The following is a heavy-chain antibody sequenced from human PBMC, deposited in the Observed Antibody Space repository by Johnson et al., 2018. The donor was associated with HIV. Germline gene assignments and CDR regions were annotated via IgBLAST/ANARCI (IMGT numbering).Heavy chain of an antibody. J-gene: IGHJ3*02. CDR1: GFTFSYYA. D-gene: IGHD1-26*01. CDR2: ISHDGSNK. CDR3: SKGGGSYGGGAFDI. V-gene: IGHV3-30-3*01. Sequence: QVQLVESGGGVVQPGTSLRLSCAASGFTFSYYAIFWVRQAPGKGLEWVAVISHDGSNKYYADSVKGRFTISRDNSKNTLYMQMNSLRAEDTAVYYCSKGGGSYGGGAFDIWGQGTLVTVSS.